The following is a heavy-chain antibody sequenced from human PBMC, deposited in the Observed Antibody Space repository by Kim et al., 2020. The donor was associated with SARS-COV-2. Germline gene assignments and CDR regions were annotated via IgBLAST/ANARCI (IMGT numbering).Heavy chain of an antibody. J-gene: IGHJ6*02. D-gene: IGHD6-6*01. Sequence: ASVKVSCKASGYTFTSYYIHWVRQAPGQGLEWMGKISASGGSTIYAQKFQGRVTMIRDTTTTTVYMELSSLRSEDTAVYYCSREGARALTYGMDVWGQGTTVTVSS. V-gene: IGHV1-46*01. CDR1: GYTFTSYY. CDR2: ISASGGST. CDR3: SREGARALTYGMDV.